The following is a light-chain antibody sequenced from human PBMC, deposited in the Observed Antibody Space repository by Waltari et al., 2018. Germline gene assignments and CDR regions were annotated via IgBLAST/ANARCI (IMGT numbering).Light chain of an antibody. CDR1: KSVSSSY. Sequence: EIVLTQSPGTLSLAPGERATRSCRASKSVSSSYLAWYQQNPGQAPSLLIYGASSRATGIPDRFSGSVSGTDFTLTISRLEPEDFAVYSCQQYGSSPYTFGQGTKLEIK. CDR2: GAS. V-gene: IGKV3-20*01. CDR3: QQYGSSPYT. J-gene: IGKJ2*01.